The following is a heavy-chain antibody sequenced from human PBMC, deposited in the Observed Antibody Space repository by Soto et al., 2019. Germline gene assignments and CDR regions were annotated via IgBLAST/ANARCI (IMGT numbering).Heavy chain of an antibody. Sequence: SETLSLTCAVYGGSFSGYYWSWIRQPPGKGLEWIGEINHSGSTNYNPSLKSRVTISVDTSKNQFSLKLSSVTAADTAVYYCARGGYYGSGSYYFQSRWFDPWGQGTLVTVSS. CDR2: INHSGST. CDR1: GGSFSGYY. CDR3: ARGGYYGSGSYYFQSRWFDP. D-gene: IGHD3-10*01. V-gene: IGHV4-34*01. J-gene: IGHJ5*02.